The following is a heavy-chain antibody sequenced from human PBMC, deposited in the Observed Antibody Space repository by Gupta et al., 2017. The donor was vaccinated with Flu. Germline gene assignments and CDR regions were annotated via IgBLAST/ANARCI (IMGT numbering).Heavy chain of an antibody. CDR3: ARGGAAVVPAAHYYGMDV. D-gene: IGHD2-2*01. V-gene: IGHV4-34*01. CDR2: INHSGST. CDR1: GGSLNGYY. Sequence: QVQLQQWGAGLLKPSETLSLTCIVYGGSLNGYYWSWIRQPPGKGLEWIGEINHSGSTNYNPSLKSRVTISVDTSKNQFSLKMRSATAADTAVYYCARGGAAVVPAAHYYGMDVWGQGTTVTVSS. J-gene: IGHJ6*02.